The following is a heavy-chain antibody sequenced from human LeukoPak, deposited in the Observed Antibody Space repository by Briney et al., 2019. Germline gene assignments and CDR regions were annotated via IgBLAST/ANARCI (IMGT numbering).Heavy chain of an antibody. CDR2: IYYSGST. J-gene: IGHJ3*02. CDR1: GGSISSGGYS. Sequence: SQTLSLTCAVSGGSISSGGYSWSWIRQPPGKGLEWIGYIYYSGSTNYNPSLKSRVTISVDTSKNQFSLKLSSVTAADTAVYYCAREITTDAFDIWGQGTMVTVSS. CDR3: AREITTDAFDI. V-gene: IGHV4-30-4*07. D-gene: IGHD1-1*01.